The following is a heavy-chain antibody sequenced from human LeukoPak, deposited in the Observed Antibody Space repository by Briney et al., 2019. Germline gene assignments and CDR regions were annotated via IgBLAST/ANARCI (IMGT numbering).Heavy chain of an antibody. CDR2: IYSGGNT. V-gene: IGHV3-53*01. CDR1: GFTVSSNY. Sequence: PGGSLRLSCAASGFTVSSNYMSWVRQAPGKGLEWVSVIYSGGNTYYADSVKGRFTISRDNSKNTLYLQMNSLRAEDTAVYYCAKSRIGYYDSSGTLAFDYWGQGTLVTVSS. D-gene: IGHD3-22*01. J-gene: IGHJ4*02. CDR3: AKSRIGYYDSSGTLAFDY.